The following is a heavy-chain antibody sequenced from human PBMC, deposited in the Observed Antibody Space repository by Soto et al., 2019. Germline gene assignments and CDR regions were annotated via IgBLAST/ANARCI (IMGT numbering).Heavy chain of an antibody. CDR1: GAVVTSGENY. CDR2: IYDSGVT. Sequence: PSETLSLTCSVSGAVVTSGENYWSWVRQTPGKGLEWLGYIYDSGVTSYTPALKSRVTLSLDRPNNQVSLKLRSVTAADTAVYFCVRDLAHGYTGNAWGHGTLVTVSS. V-gene: IGHV4-30-4*08. D-gene: IGHD5-18*01. CDR3: VRDLAHGYTGNA. J-gene: IGHJ5*01.